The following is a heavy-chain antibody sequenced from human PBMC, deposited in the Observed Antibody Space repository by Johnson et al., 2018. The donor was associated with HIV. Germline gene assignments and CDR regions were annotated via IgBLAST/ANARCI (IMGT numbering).Heavy chain of an antibody. CDR2: IYSGGST. CDR3: ARDLGWLQSGDAFDI. CDR1: GFTLSSYA. D-gene: IGHD5-24*01. V-gene: IGHV3-NL1*01. Sequence: QVQLVESGGGVVQPGRSLRLSCAASGFTLSSYAMHWVRQAPGKGLEWVSVIYSGGSTYYADSVTGRFTISRDNSKNTLYLQMNSLRVEDTAVYYCARDLGWLQSGDAFDIWGQGTMVTVSS. J-gene: IGHJ3*02.